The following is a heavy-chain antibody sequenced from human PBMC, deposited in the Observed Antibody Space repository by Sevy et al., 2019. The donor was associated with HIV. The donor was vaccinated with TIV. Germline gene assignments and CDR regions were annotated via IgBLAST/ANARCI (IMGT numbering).Heavy chain of an antibody. CDR2: IYFSGST. D-gene: IGHD6-19*01. CDR3: ARFPSGWYGAFDY. Sequence: SETLSLTCTVSGGSISNYYWSWIRQPPGKGLEWIGYIYFSGSTNYNPSLKSRVTISVDMSKKQFSLKLSSVTAADTAMYYCARFPSGWYGAFDYWGQGTLVTVSS. V-gene: IGHV4-59*01. J-gene: IGHJ4*02. CDR1: GGSISNYY.